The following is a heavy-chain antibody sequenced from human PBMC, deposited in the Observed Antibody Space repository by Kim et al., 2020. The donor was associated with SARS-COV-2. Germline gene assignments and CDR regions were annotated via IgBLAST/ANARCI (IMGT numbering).Heavy chain of an antibody. Sequence: GGSLRLSCAASGFTFSSYEMNWVRQAPGKGLEWMSYISCSSSSIYYADSVKGRFTISRDNAKNSLYLQMNSLRVEDTAVYYCARCGAESHLILDCQWFDP. J-gene: IGHJ5*02. D-gene: IGHD2-15*01. CDR3: ARCGAESHLILDCQWFDP. CDR1: GFTFSSYE. V-gene: IGHV3-48*03. CDR2: ISCSSSSI.